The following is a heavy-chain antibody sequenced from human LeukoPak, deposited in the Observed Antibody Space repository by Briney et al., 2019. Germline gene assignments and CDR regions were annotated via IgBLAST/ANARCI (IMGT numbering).Heavy chain of an antibody. Sequence: GGSLRLSCAASGFTFSSYAMSWVRQAPGKGLEWVSGISWQSNTRKYADSVRGRFTISRDNAKNSLYLQMNSLKLEDTALYYCVKDRDFWSGLDVWGQGTMVTVS. V-gene: IGHV3-9*01. CDR1: GFTFSSYA. CDR2: ISWQSNTR. CDR3: VKDRDFWSGLDV. D-gene: IGHD3-3*01. J-gene: IGHJ6*02.